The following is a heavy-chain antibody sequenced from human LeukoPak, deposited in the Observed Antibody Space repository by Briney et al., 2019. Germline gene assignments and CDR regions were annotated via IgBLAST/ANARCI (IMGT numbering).Heavy chain of an antibody. V-gene: IGHV3-9*01. Sequence: GRSLRLSCAASGFTFDDYAMHWVRQAPGKGLEWASGISWNSGSIGYADSVKGRFTISRDNAKNSLYLQMNSLRAEDTALYYCAKDRARGWHDAFDIWGQGTMVTVSS. CDR2: ISWNSGSI. CDR3: AKDRARGWHDAFDI. CDR1: GFTFDDYA. D-gene: IGHD6-19*01. J-gene: IGHJ3*02.